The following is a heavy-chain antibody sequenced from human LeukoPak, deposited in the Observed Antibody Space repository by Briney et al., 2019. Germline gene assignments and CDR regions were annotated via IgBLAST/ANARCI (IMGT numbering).Heavy chain of an antibody. CDR3: AKGDDYGSGAMFDY. D-gene: IGHD3-10*01. CDR2: IRYDVSNI. J-gene: IGHJ4*02. V-gene: IGHV3-30*02. Sequence: GGSLRLSCAASGFTFSSYGMHWVRQAPGKGLEWVTFIRYDVSNIYYADSVKGRFTTSRDNSKNTLYLQMNSLRAEDTAVYYCAKGDDYGSGAMFDYWGQGTLVTVSS. CDR1: GFTFSSYG.